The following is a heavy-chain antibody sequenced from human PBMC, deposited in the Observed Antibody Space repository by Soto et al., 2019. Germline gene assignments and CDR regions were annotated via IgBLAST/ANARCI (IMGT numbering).Heavy chain of an antibody. CDR2: INHSGST. Sequence: GSLRLSCAASGFTFSSSWMHWVRQAPGKGLEWIGEINHSGSTNYNPSLKSRVTISVDTSKNQFSLKLSSVTAADTAVYYCARGIAAAGGGYWGQGTLVTVSS. D-gene: IGHD6-13*01. CDR1: GFTFSSSW. CDR3: ARGIAAAGGGY. J-gene: IGHJ4*02. V-gene: IGHV4-34*01.